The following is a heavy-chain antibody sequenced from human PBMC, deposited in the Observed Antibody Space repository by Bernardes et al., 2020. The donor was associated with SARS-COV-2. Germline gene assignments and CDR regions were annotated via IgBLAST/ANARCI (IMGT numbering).Heavy chain of an antibody. CDR1: GLTIGDYY. V-gene: IGHV3-11*06. Sequence: GGSLRLSCAVSGLTIGDYYMSWIRQAPGRGLEWVSYITTSSYTKYADSVRGRFTVSRDNAKNSLNLQMNSLRAEDTAVYYCAIEGASNVFDMWGQGTMVNVSS. CDR2: ITTSSYT. CDR3: AIEGASNVFDM. D-gene: IGHD6-6*01. J-gene: IGHJ3*02.